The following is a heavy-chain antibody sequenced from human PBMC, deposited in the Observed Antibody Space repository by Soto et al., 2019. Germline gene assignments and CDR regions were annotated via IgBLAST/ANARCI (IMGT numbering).Heavy chain of an antibody. CDR1: GGSISSGDYY. V-gene: IGHV4-30-4*01. Sequence: SETLSLTCTVSGGSISSGDYYWSWIRQPPGKGLEWIGYIYYSGSTYYNPSLKSRVTISVDTSKNQFSLKLSSVTAADTAVHYCARSIAAAGTFYYYYYGMDVWGQGTTVTVSS. D-gene: IGHD6-13*01. CDR2: IYYSGST. J-gene: IGHJ6*02. CDR3: ARSIAAAGTFYYYYYGMDV.